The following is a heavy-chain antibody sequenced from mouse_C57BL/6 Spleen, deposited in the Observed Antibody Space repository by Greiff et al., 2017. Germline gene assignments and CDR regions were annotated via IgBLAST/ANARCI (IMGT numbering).Heavy chain of an antibody. CDR2: INPGSGGT. J-gene: IGHJ3*01. Sequence: VQLQQSGAELVRPGTSVKVSCKASGYAFTNYLIEWVKQRPGQGLEWIGVINPGSGGTNYNEKFKGKATLTADKSSSTAYMQLSSLTSEDSAVYYCARSGYDYAWLAYWGQGTLVTVSA. CDR3: ARSGYDYAWLAY. V-gene: IGHV1-54*01. D-gene: IGHD2-4*01. CDR1: GYAFTNYL.